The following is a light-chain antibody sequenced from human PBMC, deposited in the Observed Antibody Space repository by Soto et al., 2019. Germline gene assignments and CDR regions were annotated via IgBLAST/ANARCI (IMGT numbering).Light chain of an antibody. V-gene: IGKV3-20*01. CDR2: GAS. J-gene: IGKJ4*02. CDR3: QQYGSSPRLT. CDR1: QSVSSSY. Sequence: EIVLTQSPGTLSLSPGERATLSCRASQSVSSSYLAWYQQKLGQAPRLLIYGASSRATGIPDRFSGSGSGTDFTLTISRLEPEEFAVYYCQQYGSSPRLTFGGGTKVEIK.